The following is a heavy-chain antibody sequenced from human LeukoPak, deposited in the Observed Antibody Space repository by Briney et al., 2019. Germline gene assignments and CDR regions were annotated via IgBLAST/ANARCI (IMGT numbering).Heavy chain of an antibody. D-gene: IGHD3-10*01. V-gene: IGHV3-11*05. CDR2: ISSSSSYT. J-gene: IGHJ4*02. Sequence: GGSLRLSCAASGFTFSDYYMSWIRQAPGKGLECVSYISSSSSYTNYADSVKGRFTISRDNAKNSLYLQMNSLRAEDTAVYYCARVKYGSGSYYQDYWGQGTLVTVSS. CDR1: GFTFSDYY. CDR3: ARVKYGSGSYYQDY.